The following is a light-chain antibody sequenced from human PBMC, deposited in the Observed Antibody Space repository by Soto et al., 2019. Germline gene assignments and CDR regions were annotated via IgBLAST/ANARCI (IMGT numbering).Light chain of an antibody. CDR3: QQYRSLPLT. Sequence: EIVLTQSPGTLCLSPGGRATLSCRASQSLTNDYLAWYQQKVGQAPRIVIYLASRRATGIPDRFSGSGSGTDFALTVSRLEPEDFAVYFCQQYRSLPLTXGGGTKVDI. J-gene: IGKJ4*01. V-gene: IGKV3-20*01. CDR2: LAS. CDR1: QSLTNDY.